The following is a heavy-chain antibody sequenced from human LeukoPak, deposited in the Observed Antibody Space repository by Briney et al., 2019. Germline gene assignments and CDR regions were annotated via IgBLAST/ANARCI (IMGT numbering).Heavy chain of an antibody. Sequence: ASVKVSCKASGYTFTGYYMHWVRQAPGQGLEWMGWINPNSGGTNYAQKFQGRVTMTRDTSISTDYMELSRLRSDDTAVYYCAASQSYCGGDCYSGDAFDIWGRGTMVTVSS. J-gene: IGHJ3*02. V-gene: IGHV1-2*02. CDR2: INPNSGGT. CDR3: AASQSYCGGDCYSGDAFDI. D-gene: IGHD2-21*01. CDR1: GYTFTGYY.